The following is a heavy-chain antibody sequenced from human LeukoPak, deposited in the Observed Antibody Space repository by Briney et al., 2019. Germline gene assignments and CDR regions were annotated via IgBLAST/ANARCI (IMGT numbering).Heavy chain of an antibody. Sequence: GGXLRLSCAASGFTFSSYAMSWVRQAPGKGLEWVSAISGSGGSTYYADCVKGRSTIYRDNYKNRLYVQMNRLRAEDTAVYYCAKAPHYWGQGTLVTVSS. J-gene: IGHJ4*02. V-gene: IGHV3-23*01. CDR3: AKAPHY. CDR2: ISGSGGST. CDR1: GFTFSSYA.